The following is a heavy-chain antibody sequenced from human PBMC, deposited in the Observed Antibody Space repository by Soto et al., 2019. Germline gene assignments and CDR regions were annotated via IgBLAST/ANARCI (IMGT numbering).Heavy chain of an antibody. J-gene: IGHJ4*02. Sequence: PGGSLRLSCAASEFTCSNYAMSWVRQAPGKGLEWVSAISYGGGTTYYADSVKGRFTISRDNSKNTLYLQMNSLRAEDTAVYYCAKNPGYYYDNTGYHFDYRGQGTLVTVSS. CDR1: EFTCSNYA. D-gene: IGHD3-22*01. V-gene: IGHV3-23*01. CDR3: AKNPGYYYDNTGYHFDY. CDR2: ISYGGGTT.